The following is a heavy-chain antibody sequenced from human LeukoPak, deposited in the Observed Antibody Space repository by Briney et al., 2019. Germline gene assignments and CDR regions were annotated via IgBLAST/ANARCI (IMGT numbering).Heavy chain of an antibody. CDR3: ARGSSSFVY. CDR1: GGSISSGSYY. CDR2: IYTSGST. D-gene: IGHD6-13*01. Sequence: SQTLSLTCTDCGGSISSGSYYWSWIRQPAGKGLEWIGRIYTSGSTNYNPSLKSRVTISVDTSTNQFSLKLSSVTAADTAVYYCARGSSSFVYWGQGTLVTVSS. V-gene: IGHV4-61*02. J-gene: IGHJ4*02.